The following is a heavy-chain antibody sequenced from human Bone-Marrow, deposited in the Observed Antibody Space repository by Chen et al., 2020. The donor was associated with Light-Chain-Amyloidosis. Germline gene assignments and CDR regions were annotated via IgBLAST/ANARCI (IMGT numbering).Heavy chain of an antibody. D-gene: IGHD2-15*01. CDR1: GGTFSSYA. Sequence: QVQLVQSGAEVKKPGSSVKVSCKASGGTFSSYAISWVRQAPGQGLEWMGGIIPIFGTANYAQKFQGRVTITADKSTSTAYMELSSLRSEDTAVYYCARVQEAILSRLSYYYYGMDVWGQGTTVTVSS. CDR3: ARVQEAILSRLSYYYYGMDV. J-gene: IGHJ6*02. CDR2: IIPIFGTA. V-gene: IGHV1-69*06.